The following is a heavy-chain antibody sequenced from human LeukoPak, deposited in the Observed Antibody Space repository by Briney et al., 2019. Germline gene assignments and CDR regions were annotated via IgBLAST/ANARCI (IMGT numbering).Heavy chain of an antibody. D-gene: IGHD3-10*01. CDR1: GGSFSSYY. CDR3: ARDLPYYYGSGSYQPFDY. V-gene: IGHV4-4*07. Sequence: SETLSLTCAVYGGSFSSYYWSWIRQPAGKGLEWIGRIYTSGSTNLNPSLKSRVTMSVDTSKNQFSLKLSSVTAADTAVYYCARDLPYYYGSGSYQPFDYWGQGTLVTVSS. J-gene: IGHJ4*02. CDR2: IYTSGST.